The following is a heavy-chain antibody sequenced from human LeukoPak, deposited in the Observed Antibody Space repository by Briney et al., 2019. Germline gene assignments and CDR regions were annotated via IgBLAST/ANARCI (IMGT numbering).Heavy chain of an antibody. J-gene: IGHJ4*02. V-gene: IGHV3-48*03. D-gene: IGHD3-10*01. Sequence: GSLRLSCAASGFTFSSYEMNWVRQAPGKGLEWVSYISSSGSTIYYADSMKGRFTISRDNAKNSLYLQMNSLRAEDTAVYYCARRRMVRGVIIFDYWGQGTLVTVSS. CDR3: ARRRMVRGVIIFDY. CDR2: ISSSGSTI. CDR1: GFTFSSYE.